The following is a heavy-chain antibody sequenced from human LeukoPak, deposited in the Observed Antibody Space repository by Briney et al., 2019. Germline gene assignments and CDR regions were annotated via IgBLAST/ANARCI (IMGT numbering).Heavy chain of an antibody. CDR2: ISSSSSYI. D-gene: IGHD3-10*01. CDR3: ARGYGSGSYEGPGFDY. CDR1: GFTFSSYS. V-gene: IGHV3-21*01. J-gene: IGHJ4*02. Sequence: GGSLRLSCAASGFTFSSYSMNWVRQAPGKGLEWVSSISSSSSYIYYADSVKGRFTISRDNAKNSLYLQMNSLRAEDTAVYYCARGYGSGSYEGPGFDYWGQGTLVTVSS.